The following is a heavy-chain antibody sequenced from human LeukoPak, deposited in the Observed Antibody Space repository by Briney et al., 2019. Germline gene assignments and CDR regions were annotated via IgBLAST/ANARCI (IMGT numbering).Heavy chain of an antibody. CDR3: AKDKGYSYGYGLDY. Sequence: PGGSLRLSCAASGFTFDDYAMHWVRQAPGKGLGWVSGISWNSGSIGYADSVKGRFTISRDNAKNSLYLQMNSLRAEDTALYYCAKDKGYSYGYGLDYWGQGTLVTVSS. J-gene: IGHJ4*02. V-gene: IGHV3-9*01. CDR1: GFTFDDYA. CDR2: ISWNSGSI. D-gene: IGHD5-18*01.